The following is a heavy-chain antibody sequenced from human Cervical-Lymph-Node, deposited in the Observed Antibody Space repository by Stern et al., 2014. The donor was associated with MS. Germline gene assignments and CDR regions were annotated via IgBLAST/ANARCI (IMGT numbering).Heavy chain of an antibody. D-gene: IGHD1-26*01. V-gene: IGHV1-69*01. Sequence: VQLEESGAEVKKPGSSVKVSCKAAGGTFSNYAISWVRQAPGQGLEWMGAFIPIFDTTNYAQKFQGRVTITADESTSTAYMELTSLISEDTAVYYCARDLGYSGTYYDYWGQGTLVTVSS. J-gene: IGHJ4*02. CDR3: ARDLGYSGTYYDY. CDR2: FIPIFDTT. CDR1: GGTFSNYA.